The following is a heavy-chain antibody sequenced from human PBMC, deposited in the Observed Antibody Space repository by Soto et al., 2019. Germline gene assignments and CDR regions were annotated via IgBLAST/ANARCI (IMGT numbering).Heavy chain of an antibody. CDR1: GGSVRSDYYY. D-gene: IGHD3-22*01. CDR3: ARESYDGSGLYSRWFDS. CDR2: IYYSGST. Sequence: KPSETLSLTCTVSGGSVRSDYYYWSWIRQPPGQGLEWIGNIYYSGSTIFNPSLQSRVTISLNLSKNQFSLKLSSVTAADTAVYYCARESYDGSGLYSRWFDSWGQGTLVTVSS. J-gene: IGHJ5*01. V-gene: IGHV4-61*01.